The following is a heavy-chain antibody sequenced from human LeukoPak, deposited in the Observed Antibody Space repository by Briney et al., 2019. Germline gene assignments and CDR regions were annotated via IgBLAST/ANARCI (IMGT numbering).Heavy chain of an antibody. J-gene: IGHJ4*02. CDR1: GFTFSSYG. V-gene: IGHV3-33*01. CDR2: IWYDGSNK. CDR3: ARDSGDGDYDY. Sequence: GGSLRLSCAASGFTFSSYGMHWVRQAPGKGLGWVAVIWYDGSNKYYADSVKGRFTISRDNSKNTLYLQMNSLRAEDTAVYYCARDSGDGDYDYWGQGTLVTVSS. D-gene: IGHD4-17*01.